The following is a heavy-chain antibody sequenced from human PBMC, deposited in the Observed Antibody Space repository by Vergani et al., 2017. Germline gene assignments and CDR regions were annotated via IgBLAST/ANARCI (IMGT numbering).Heavy chain of an antibody. V-gene: IGHV4-39*07. J-gene: IGHJ5*02. Sequence: QLQLQESGPGLVKPSETLSLTCTVSCGSILSSSYFWGWIRQPPGKWMEWIGSIYYSGSTYYNPSLKSRVTISVDTSKNQCSLKLSSVTAADTAVYYCARVSVGSNWFDPWGQGTLVTGSS. D-gene: IGHD2-15*01. CDR3: ARVSVGSNWFDP. CDR2: IYYSGST. CDR1: CGSILSSSYF.